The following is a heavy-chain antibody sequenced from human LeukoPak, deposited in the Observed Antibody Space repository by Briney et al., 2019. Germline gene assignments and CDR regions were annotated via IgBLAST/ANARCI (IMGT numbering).Heavy chain of an antibody. J-gene: IGHJ5*02. CDR1: GESFSGYY. V-gene: IGHV4-34*01. CDR3: ARAKQLVVLRWFDP. Sequence: SETLSLTCAVYGESFSGYYWSWIRQPPGKGLEWIGEINHSGSTNYNPSLKSRVTISVDTSKNQFSLKLSSVTAADTAVYYCARAKQLVVLRWFDPWGQGTLVTVSS. CDR2: INHSGST. D-gene: IGHD6-6*01.